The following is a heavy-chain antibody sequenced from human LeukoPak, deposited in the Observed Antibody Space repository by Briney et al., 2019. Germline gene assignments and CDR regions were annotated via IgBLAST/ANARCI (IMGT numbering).Heavy chain of an antibody. CDR1: GFTFSSYW. CDR2: INSDGSSK. CDR3: AREMYYYDSSGYSNWFDP. D-gene: IGHD3-22*01. V-gene: IGHV3-74*01. Sequence: GGSLRLSCAASGFTFSSYWMHWVRHAPGKGLVWVSRINSDGSSKSYVDSVKGRFTISRDNAKNTLYLQMNSLRAEDTAVYYCAREMYYYDSSGYSNWFDPWGQGTLVTVSS. J-gene: IGHJ5*02.